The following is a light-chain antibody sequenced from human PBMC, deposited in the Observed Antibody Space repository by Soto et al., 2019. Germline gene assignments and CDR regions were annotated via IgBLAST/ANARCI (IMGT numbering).Light chain of an antibody. Sequence: QSVLTQPPSASGPPGPRVTISCSGSSSNIGSNYVYWYQQLPGTVPQLLIYRNSERPSGVPDRFSGSKSGTSASLAISGLRSEDEADYYCAAWDDSLSGVVFGGGIKVTVL. CDR1: SSNIGSNY. CDR2: RNS. CDR3: AAWDDSLSGVV. J-gene: IGLJ2*01. V-gene: IGLV1-47*01.